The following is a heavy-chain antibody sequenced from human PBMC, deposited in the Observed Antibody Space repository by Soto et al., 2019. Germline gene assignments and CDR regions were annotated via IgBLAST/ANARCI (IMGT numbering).Heavy chain of an antibody. Sequence: EVQLVESGGGLVQPGGSLRLSCAASGFTFSSYEMNWVRQAPGKGLEWVSYISSSGSTIYYADSVKGRFTISRDNAKNSLYLQMNSLRAEDTAVYYCARNTAMVDYYYYYGMDVWGQGTTVIVSS. J-gene: IGHJ6*02. CDR2: ISSSGSTI. V-gene: IGHV3-48*03. CDR1: GFTFSSYE. D-gene: IGHD5-18*01. CDR3: ARNTAMVDYYYYYGMDV.